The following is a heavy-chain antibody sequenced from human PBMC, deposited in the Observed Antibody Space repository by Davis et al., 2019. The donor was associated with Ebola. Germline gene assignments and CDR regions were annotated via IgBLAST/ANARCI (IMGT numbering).Heavy chain of an antibody. J-gene: IGHJ4*02. D-gene: IGHD3-16*01. V-gene: IGHV3-21*01. CDR2: ISSSSSYI. CDR3: ARDPGAYFFDH. CDR1: AITFSSYA. Sequence: GESLKISCADSAITFSSYAMNWVRQAPGKGLEWVSSISSSSSYIYYADSVKGRFTISRDNAKNSLYLQMNSLRAEDTAVYYCARDPGAYFFDHWGQGILVTVSS.